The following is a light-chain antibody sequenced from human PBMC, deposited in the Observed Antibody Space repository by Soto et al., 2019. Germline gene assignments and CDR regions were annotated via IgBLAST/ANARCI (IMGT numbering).Light chain of an antibody. CDR3: QQYNNWPPLT. CDR1: QSVSSN. J-gene: IGKJ4*01. V-gene: IGKV3-15*01. Sequence: EIVMTQSPATLSVSPGERATLSCRASQSVSSNLAWYQQKPGQAPRLLIYGASTRATGIPARFSGSVSGTEFTLTINSLQSEDFAIYYCQQYNNWPPLTFGGGTKVEIK. CDR2: GAS.